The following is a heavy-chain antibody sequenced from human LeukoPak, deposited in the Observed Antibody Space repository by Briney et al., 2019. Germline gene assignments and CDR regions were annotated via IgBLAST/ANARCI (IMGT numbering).Heavy chain of an antibody. CDR2: ISNNGGYT. CDR1: GFTFSSSA. CDR3: ASHRGYSFGIDY. J-gene: IGHJ4*02. Sequence: GGSLRLSCAASGFTFSSSAMSWVRQAPGKGLEWVSAISNNGGYTYYTDSVQGRFTISRDNSKSTLCLQMNSLRAEDTAVYYCASHRGYSFGIDYWGQGTLVTVSS. D-gene: IGHD5-18*01. V-gene: IGHV3-23*01.